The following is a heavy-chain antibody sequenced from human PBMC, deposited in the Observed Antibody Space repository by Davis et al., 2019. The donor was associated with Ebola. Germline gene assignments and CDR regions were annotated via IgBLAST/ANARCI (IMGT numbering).Heavy chain of an antibody. Sequence: GESLKISCAASGFIFSSYVMSWVRQAPGKGLEWVSTLGLSADTYYADSVKGRFTISRDNSKNTLYLQMNSLRAEDTAVYYCARDDRRLGDIVLMVYAIQQVYWGQGTLVTVSS. CDR2: LGLSADT. D-gene: IGHD2-8*01. CDR3: ARDDRRLGDIVLMVYAIQQVY. CDR1: GFIFSSYV. J-gene: IGHJ4*02. V-gene: IGHV3-23*01.